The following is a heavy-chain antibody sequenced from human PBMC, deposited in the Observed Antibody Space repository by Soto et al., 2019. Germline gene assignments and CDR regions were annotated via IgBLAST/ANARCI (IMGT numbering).Heavy chain of an antibody. CDR2: IDPGSGAT. V-gene: IGHV1-2*02. CDR1: TYTFTDYY. J-gene: IGHJ4*02. CDR3: ARGDSVTCGWPFPYFDY. Sequence: HEHLVQSGAEVKRPGASLKVSCKASTYTFTDYYIHWVRQAPGQGLEWMGWIDPGSGATNYAPNFQGRGTLTSDPSINTASTDLTSLTSDDTAVDYGARGDSVTCGWPFPYFDYLGQGTLVIVS. D-gene: IGHD2-21*01.